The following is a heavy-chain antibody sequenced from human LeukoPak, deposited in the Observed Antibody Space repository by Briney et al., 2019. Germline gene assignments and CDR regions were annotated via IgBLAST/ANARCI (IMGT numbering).Heavy chain of an antibody. J-gene: IGHJ4*02. CDR3: ARVLGRAITMVRGVMGY. D-gene: IGHD3-10*01. CDR2: INPSGGST. CDR1: GYTFTGYY. Sequence: ASVKVSCKASGYTFTGYYMHWVRQAPGQGLEWMGIINPSGGSTSYAQKFQGRVTMTRDMSTSTVYMELSSLRSEDTAVYYCARVLGRAITMVRGVMGYWGQGTLVTVSS. V-gene: IGHV1-46*01.